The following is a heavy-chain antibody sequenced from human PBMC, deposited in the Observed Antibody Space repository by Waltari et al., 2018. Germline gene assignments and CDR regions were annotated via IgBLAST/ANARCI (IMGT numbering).Heavy chain of an antibody. CDR1: GFTFSSYA. D-gene: IGHD2-15*01. V-gene: IGHV3-23*01. CDR2: MSGSGGST. CDR3: AKERVARFDP. Sequence: EVQLLESGGGLVQPGGSLRLSCAASGFTFSSYAMSWVRQAPGKGLGWVLVMSGSGGSTYYADSVKGRFTISRDNSKNTLYLQMNSLRAEDTAVYYCAKERVARFDPWGQGTLVTVSS. J-gene: IGHJ5*02.